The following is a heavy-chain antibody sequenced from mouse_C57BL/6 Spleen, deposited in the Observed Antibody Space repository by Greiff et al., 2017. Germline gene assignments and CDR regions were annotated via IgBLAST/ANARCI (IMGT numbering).Heavy chain of an antibody. CDR3: AGTGTGPYFDY. J-gene: IGHJ2*01. CDR1: GYSITSGYY. Sequence: EVQLQQSGPGLVKPSQSLSLTCSVTGYSITSGYYWNWIRQFPGNKLEWMGYISYDGSNNYNPSLKNRISITRDTSKNQFFLKLNSVTTEDTATYYCAGTGTGPYFDYWGQGTTLTVSS. V-gene: IGHV3-6*01. CDR2: ISYDGSN. D-gene: IGHD4-1*01.